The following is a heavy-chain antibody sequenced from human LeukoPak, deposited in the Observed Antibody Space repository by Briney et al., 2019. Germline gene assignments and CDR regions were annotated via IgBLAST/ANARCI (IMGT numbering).Heavy chain of an antibody. D-gene: IGHD3-22*01. Sequence: GGSLRLSCAASRFTFSSYWMSWVRQAPGKGLEWVANIKQDGREKYYVDSVKGRFTISRDNSKNTLFLQMNSLRAEDTAVYYCARDTYYDNTGYSFSDYWGQGTLVTVSS. CDR2: IKQDGREK. CDR1: RFTFSSYW. CDR3: ARDTYYDNTGYSFSDY. V-gene: IGHV3-7*03. J-gene: IGHJ4*02.